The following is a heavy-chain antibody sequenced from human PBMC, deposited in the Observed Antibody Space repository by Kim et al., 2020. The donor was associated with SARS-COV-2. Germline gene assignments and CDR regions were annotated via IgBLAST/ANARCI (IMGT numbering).Heavy chain of an antibody. V-gene: IGHV3-64D*06. J-gene: IGHJ4*02. CDR2: TTRSGGGS. CDR3: VKDGRNYGAVH. Sequence: GGSLRLSCSGSGFNFSDYAMHWVRRAPGKGLQWVSATTRSGGGSYYADSVKGRFTISRDNSKNTLYLQMNSLRVEDTSVYYCVKDGRNYGAVHWGQGTLVSVSS. D-gene: IGHD1-7*01. CDR1: GFNFSDYA.